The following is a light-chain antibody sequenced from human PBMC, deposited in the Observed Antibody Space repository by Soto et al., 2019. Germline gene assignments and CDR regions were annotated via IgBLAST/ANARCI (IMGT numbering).Light chain of an antibody. V-gene: IGLV2-14*01. CDR2: GVS. J-gene: IGLJ1*01. CDR3: SSHTISSALQV. CDR1: ISDFVVYNY. Sequence: QSALTQPASVSGSPGQSITISCTGTISDFVVYNYVSWYQQHPGKAPKLMIYGVSNRPSGVSNRFSGSKSGNTASLTISGIPADDEADYYCSSHTISSALQVFGTGTKLTVL.